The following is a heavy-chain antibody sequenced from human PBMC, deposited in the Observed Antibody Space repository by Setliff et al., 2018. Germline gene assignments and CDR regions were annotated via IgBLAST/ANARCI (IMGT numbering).Heavy chain of an antibody. D-gene: IGHD2-21*02. CDR1: GFTFSTFA. CDR2: ISGTGGNT. J-gene: IGHJ6*03. V-gene: IGHV3-23*01. Sequence: GGSLRLSCAASGFTFSTFAMTWVRQAPGKRLEWVSTISGTGGNTYYADSVQGRFVISRDNSMNTLYLQMNRLRAEETAVFYCVKGSDPYYFYYMDVCGKGTTVTVSS. CDR3: VKGSDPYYFYYMDV.